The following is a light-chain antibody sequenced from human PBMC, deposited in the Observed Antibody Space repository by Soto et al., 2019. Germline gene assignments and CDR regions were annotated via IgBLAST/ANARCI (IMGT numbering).Light chain of an antibody. J-gene: IGLJ3*02. CDR1: GAGYD. CDR2: GNN. Sequence: QSVLTQPPSVSGAPGQRVTISCIGAGYDVHWDQQLPGTAPKVPIYGNNNRPSGVPDRFSGSKSGTSASLAITGLQAEDEADYDCQSYDSSLSGWVFGGGTKLTVL. V-gene: IGLV1-40*01. CDR3: QSYDSSLSGWV.